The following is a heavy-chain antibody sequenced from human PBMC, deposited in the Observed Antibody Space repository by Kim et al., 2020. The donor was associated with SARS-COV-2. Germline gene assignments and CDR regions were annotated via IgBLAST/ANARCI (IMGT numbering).Heavy chain of an antibody. J-gene: IGHJ3*02. D-gene: IGHD3-22*01. Sequence: GGSLRLSCAASGFTFSSYSMNWVRQAPGKGLEWVSYISSSSSTIYYADSVKGRFTISRDNAKNSLYLQMNSLRDEDTAVYYCARDPDKYYYDSSAYHVGAPDAFDIWGQGTMVTVSS. CDR1: GFTFSSYS. CDR2: ISSSSSTI. V-gene: IGHV3-48*02. CDR3: ARDPDKYYYDSSAYHVGAPDAFDI.